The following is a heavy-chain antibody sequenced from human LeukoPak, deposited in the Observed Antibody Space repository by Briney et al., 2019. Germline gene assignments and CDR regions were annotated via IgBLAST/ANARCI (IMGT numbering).Heavy chain of an antibody. Sequence: SETLSLTCAVSGYSISSGYYWGWIRQPPGKGLEWIGSIYHSGSTYYNPSLKSRVTISVDTSKNQFSLKLSSVTAADTAVYYCASDLLGNFDYWGQGTLVTVSS. CDR2: IYHSGST. CDR3: ASDLLGNFDY. V-gene: IGHV4-38-2*01. CDR1: GYSISSGYY. J-gene: IGHJ4*02.